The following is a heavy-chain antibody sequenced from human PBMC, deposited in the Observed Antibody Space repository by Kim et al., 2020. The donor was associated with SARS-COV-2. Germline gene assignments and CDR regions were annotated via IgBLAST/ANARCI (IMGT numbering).Heavy chain of an antibody. CDR1: GFTFVSYA. J-gene: IGHJ6*03. CDR3: ARGGWSAIGNSYYSYMDV. D-gene: IGHD2-15*01. CDR2: IGFSGATT. V-gene: IGHV3-23*01. Sequence: GGSLRLSCAASGFTFVSYAMSWVRQAPGKGLEWVSSIGFSGATTYYADSVKGRFTIARDNSRNTLYLQMNSLRAADTAGYYCARGGWSAIGNSYYSYMDV.